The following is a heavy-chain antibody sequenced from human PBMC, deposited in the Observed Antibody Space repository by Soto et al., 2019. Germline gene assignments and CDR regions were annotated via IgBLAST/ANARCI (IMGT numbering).Heavy chain of an antibody. D-gene: IGHD3-22*01. J-gene: IGHJ4*02. V-gene: IGHV1-69*01. CDR1: GGLFSSYP. CDR2: IIPVFQTA. CDR3: ARCGSGYTLFHEF. Sequence: QEQLVQSGAEVKKPGSSVKVSCKASGGLFSSYPISWVRQVPGHGLEWMGGIIPVFQTAYYTQSFQGRVTMNADVSTNTAYLELSSRRSEDTAIYYCARCGSGYTLFHEFWGQGTLVTVSS.